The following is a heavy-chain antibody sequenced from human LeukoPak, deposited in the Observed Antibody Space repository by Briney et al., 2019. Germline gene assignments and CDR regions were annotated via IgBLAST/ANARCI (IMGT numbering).Heavy chain of an antibody. CDR3: TRGVAMAI. D-gene: IGHD2-15*01. Sequence: GGSLRLSCAASGISFSDYYMSWIRQAPGKGLEWIAYISGSGDTIKYADFVEGRFTISRDNAKRSAYLEMNSLTDEDTAVYFCTRGVAMAIWSQGTLVTVSS. CDR2: ISGSGDTI. V-gene: IGHV3-11*04. J-gene: IGHJ4*02. CDR1: GISFSDYY.